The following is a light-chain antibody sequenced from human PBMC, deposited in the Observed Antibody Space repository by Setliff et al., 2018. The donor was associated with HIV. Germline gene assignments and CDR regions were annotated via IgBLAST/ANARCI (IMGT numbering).Light chain of an antibody. CDR3: AAWDDSLNGRYV. CDR1: SSNIGGNT. Sequence: QSVLTQPPSASGTPGQRVTISCSGSSSNIGGNTVNWYQHLPGTAPKLLIYSNNKRPSGVPGRFSGSKSGTSASLAISGLRSADEADYYCAAWDDSLNGRYVFGTGTKVTVL. J-gene: IGLJ1*01. V-gene: IGLV1-44*01. CDR2: SNN.